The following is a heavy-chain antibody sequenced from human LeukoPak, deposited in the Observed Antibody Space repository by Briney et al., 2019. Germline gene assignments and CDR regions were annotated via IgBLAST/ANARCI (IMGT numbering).Heavy chain of an antibody. D-gene: IGHD5-18*01. CDR3: ARGSYGYFDY. CDR2: ISAYNGNT. CDR1: GYTFTSYY. V-gene: IGHV1-18*04. J-gene: IGHJ4*02. Sequence: ASVKVSCKASGYTFTSYYMHWVRQAPGQGLEWMGWISAYNGNTNYAQKPQGRVTMTTDTSTSTAYMELRSLRSDDTAVYYCARGSYGYFDYWGQGTLVTVSS.